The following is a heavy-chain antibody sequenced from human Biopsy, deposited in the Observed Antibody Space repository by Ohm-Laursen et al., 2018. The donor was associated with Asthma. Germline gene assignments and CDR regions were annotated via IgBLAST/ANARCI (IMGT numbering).Heavy chain of an antibody. J-gene: IGHJ4*02. D-gene: IGHD3-10*01. CDR2: ISYDGSNK. CDR1: GFTFSSYG. V-gene: IGHV3-30*03. CDR3: GRERSYMVDY. Sequence: SLRLSCAASGFTFSSYGMHWVRQAPGKGLEWVAVISYDGSNKYYADSVKGRFTISRDNSKNTLYLQMNSLRAEDTAVYYCGRERSYMVDYWGQGTLVIVSS.